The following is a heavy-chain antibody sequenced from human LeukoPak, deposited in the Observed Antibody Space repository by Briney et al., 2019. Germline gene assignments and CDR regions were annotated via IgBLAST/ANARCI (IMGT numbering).Heavy chain of an antibody. CDR1: GFTFSSYA. Sequence: GGSLRLSCAASGFTFSSYAMSWVRQAPGKGLEWVSAISGSGGSTYYADSVKGRFTISRDNSKNTLYLQMNSLRAEDTAVYYCAKGLYYDFWSGYSGSYYYMDVWGKGTTVTVSS. V-gene: IGHV3-23*01. CDR3: AKGLYYDFWSGYSGSYYYMDV. J-gene: IGHJ6*03. D-gene: IGHD3-3*01. CDR2: ISGSGGST.